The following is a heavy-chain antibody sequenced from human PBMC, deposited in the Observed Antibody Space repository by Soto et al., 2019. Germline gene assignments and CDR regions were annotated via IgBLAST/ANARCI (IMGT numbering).Heavy chain of an antibody. CDR3: AKGGSSCWYDLQRYFHH. CDR1: GFTFSNSA. CDR2: LSGSGEGT. V-gene: IGHV3-23*01. J-gene: IGHJ1*01. Sequence: EVQLLESGGGLVQPGGSLRLSCAASGFTFSNSAMSWVRQAPGKGLEWVSALSGSGEGTYYGDSVKGRFTISRDNSKNTLYLQMNSLRAEDTAVYYCAKGGSSCWYDLQRYFHHWGQGTLVTVSS. D-gene: IGHD6-19*01.